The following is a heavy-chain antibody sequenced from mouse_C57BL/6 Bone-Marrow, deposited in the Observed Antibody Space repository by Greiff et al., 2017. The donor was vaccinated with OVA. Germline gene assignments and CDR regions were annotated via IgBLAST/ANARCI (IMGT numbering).Heavy chain of an antibody. J-gene: IGHJ4*01. V-gene: IGHV5-6*01. Sequence: EVNVVESGGDLVKPGGSLKLSCAASGFTFSSYGMSWVRQTPDKRLEWVATISSGGSYTYYPDSVKGRFTIARDNAKNTLYLQMSSLKSEDTAMYYCARHCRLRCAMDYWGQGTLVTVSS. CDR1: GFTFSSYG. D-gene: IGHD1-1*01. CDR2: ISSGGSYT. CDR3: ARHCRLRCAMDY.